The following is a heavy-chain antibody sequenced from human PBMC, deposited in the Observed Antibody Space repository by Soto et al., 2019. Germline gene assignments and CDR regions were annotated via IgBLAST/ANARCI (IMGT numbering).Heavy chain of an antibody. CDR2: IYSSGST. CDR1: GGYISSYY. V-gene: IGHV4-4*07. Sequence: PSETLSRTCAVSGGYISSYYWSWIRQPAGKGLEWIGRIYSSGSTNYNPSLNSRVTMSLDTSKNQLSLRLNSVAAADTAVYYCARDLDASGSWYGMDVWGQGTTVTVSS. J-gene: IGHJ6*02. CDR3: ARDLDASGSWYGMDV. D-gene: IGHD3-10*01.